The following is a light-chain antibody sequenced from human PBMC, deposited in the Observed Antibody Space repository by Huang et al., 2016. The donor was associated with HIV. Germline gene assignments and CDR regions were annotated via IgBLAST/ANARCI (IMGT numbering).Light chain of an antibody. V-gene: IGKV3-15*01. J-gene: IGKJ1*01. CDR1: QSVTND. CDR2: GAS. CDR3: QQNYDWPPVT. Sequence: EIVMTQSPASLSVSPGERATLSCRASQSVTNDLVWYQQKPGQAPRPLIYGASTRATGIPARFSGSGSGTEFTLTISSLESEDSAVYYCQQNYDWPPVTFGQGTKVEIK.